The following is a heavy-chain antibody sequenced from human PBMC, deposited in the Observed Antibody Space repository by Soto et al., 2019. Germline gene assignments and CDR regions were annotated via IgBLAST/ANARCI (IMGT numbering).Heavy chain of an antibody. D-gene: IGHD2-21*02. CDR3: ARSNGGNSGAFDI. J-gene: IGHJ3*02. Sequence: SETLSLTCTVSGGSISSGGYYWSWIRQHPGKGLEWIGYIYYSGSTYYNPSLKSRVTISVDTSKNQFSLKLSSVTAADTAVYYCARSNGGNSGAFDIWGQGTMVTVSS. CDR2: IYYSGST. V-gene: IGHV4-31*03. CDR1: GGSISSGGYY.